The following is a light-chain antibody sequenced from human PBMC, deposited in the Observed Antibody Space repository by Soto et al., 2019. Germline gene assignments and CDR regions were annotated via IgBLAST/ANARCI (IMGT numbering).Light chain of an antibody. Sequence: QSALTQPASVSGSPGQSITISCTGTSSDVGSHNLVSWYQQHPGKAPKLMIYEGNKRPSGVSNRFSGSKSGNTASLTISGLQAEDEADYFCCSYAGSSTVLFGGGTKLTVL. CDR3: CSYAGSSTVL. J-gene: IGLJ2*01. CDR1: SSDVGSHNL. CDR2: EGN. V-gene: IGLV2-23*01.